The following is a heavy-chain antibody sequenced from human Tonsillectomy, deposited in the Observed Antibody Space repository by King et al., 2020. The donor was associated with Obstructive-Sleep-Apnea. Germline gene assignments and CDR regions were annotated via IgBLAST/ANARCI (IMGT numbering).Heavy chain of an antibody. CDR2: IYYSGST. V-gene: IGHV4-39*07. CDR3: ASERDIYGMDV. J-gene: IGHJ6*02. Sequence: LQLQESGPGLVKPSETLSLTCTVSGGSISSTSYYWGWIRQPPGKGLEWIGNIYYSGSTYYNPSLKSRVTISVDMSKNQFSLKLSSVIAADTPVYYCASERDIYGMDVWGQGTTVTVSS. CDR1: GGSISSTSYY.